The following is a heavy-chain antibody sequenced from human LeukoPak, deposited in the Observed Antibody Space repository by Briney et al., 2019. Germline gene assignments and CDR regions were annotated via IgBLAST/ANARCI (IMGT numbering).Heavy chain of an antibody. CDR1: GGSISSGGYS. V-gene: IGHV4-30-2*01. CDR2: IYHSGST. Sequence: PSETLSLTCAVSGGSISSGGYSWSWIRQPPGKGLEWIVYIYHSGSTYYNPSLKGRVTISVDRSKNQFSLKLSSVTAADTAVYYCARTSIAARRANAFDIWGQGTMVTVSS. CDR3: ARTSIAARRANAFDI. J-gene: IGHJ3*02. D-gene: IGHD6-6*01.